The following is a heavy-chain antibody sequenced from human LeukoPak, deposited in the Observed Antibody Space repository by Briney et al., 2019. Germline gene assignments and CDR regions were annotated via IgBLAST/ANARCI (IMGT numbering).Heavy chain of an antibody. D-gene: IGHD3-3*01. CDR1: GFTVSSNY. J-gene: IGHJ6*02. CDR3: ARENYDFWSGYYSYYYYGMDV. V-gene: IGHV3-66*01. Sequence: GGSLRLSCAASGFTVSSNYMSWVRQAPGKGLEWVSVIYSGGSTYYADSVKGRFTISRDNSKNTLYLQMNSLRAEDTAVYYCARENYDFWSGYYSYYYYGMDVWGQGTTVTVSS. CDR2: IYSGGST.